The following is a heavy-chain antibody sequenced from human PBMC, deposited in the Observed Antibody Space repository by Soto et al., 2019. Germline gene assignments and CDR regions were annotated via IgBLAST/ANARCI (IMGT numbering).Heavy chain of an antibody. CDR2: INPSGDTT. J-gene: IGHJ4*01. CDR3: AIDWELGY. Sequence: SVKVSCKASGYTFTSYFMHWVRQAPGQGLEWMGMINPSGDTTTCTENLQGRVTITRDTSTTTVYMELSSLRSDDTAVYYCAIDWELGYWGHGTLVTVSS. D-gene: IGHD1-7*01. V-gene: IGHV1-46*04. CDR1: GYTFTSYF.